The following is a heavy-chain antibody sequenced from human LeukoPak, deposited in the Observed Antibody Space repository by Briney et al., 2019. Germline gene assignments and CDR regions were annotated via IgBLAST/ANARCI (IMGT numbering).Heavy chain of an antibody. V-gene: IGHV1/OR15-1*04. CDR1: GYIFTDYY. D-gene: IGHD3-10*01. CDR2: INPNSGGT. CDR3: ARVITMVRGVEEQDLDY. Sequence: ASVKVSCKASGYIFTDYYMHWVRQAPGQELGWMGRINPNSGGTNYAQKFQGRVTITADKSTSTAYMELSSLRSEDTAVYYCARVITMVRGVEEQDLDYWGQGTLVTVSS. J-gene: IGHJ4*02.